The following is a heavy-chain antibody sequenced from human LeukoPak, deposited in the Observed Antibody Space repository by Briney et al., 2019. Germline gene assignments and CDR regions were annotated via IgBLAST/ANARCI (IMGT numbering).Heavy chain of an antibody. CDR1: GFTVSSYA. CDR3: AKDIYCTSDRCLTGFDF. D-gene: IGHD2-8*02. CDR2: VSGGSGST. J-gene: IGHJ4*02. V-gene: IGHV3-23*01. Sequence: GGSLRLSCAASGFTVSSYAMGWVRQAPGKRLEWVSGVSGGSGSTYYADSVKGRSTISRDNAKNTLYPQMNSLRADDTALYYCAKDIYCTSDRCLTGFDFWGRGTLVTVSS.